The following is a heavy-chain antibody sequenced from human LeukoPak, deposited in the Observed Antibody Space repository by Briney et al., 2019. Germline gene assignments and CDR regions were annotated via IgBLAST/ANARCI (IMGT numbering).Heavy chain of an antibody. J-gene: IGHJ4*02. V-gene: IGHV3-9*01. Sequence: PGGSLRLSCAASGFTFDDYAMHWVRQAPGKGLGWVSGISWNSGSIGYADSVKGRFTISRDNAKNSLYLQMNSLRAEDTALYYCAKGGYSYDPYYFDYWGQGTLVTVSS. CDR1: GFTFDDYA. CDR3: AKGGYSYDPYYFDY. D-gene: IGHD5-18*01. CDR2: ISWNSGSI.